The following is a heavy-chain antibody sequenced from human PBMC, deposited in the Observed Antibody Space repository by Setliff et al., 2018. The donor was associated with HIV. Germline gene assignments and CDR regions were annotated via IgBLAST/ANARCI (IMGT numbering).Heavy chain of an antibody. D-gene: IGHD2-15*01. V-gene: IGHV1-69*04. Sequence: SVKVSCKASGGTFSAYAVNWVRQAPGQGLEWMGRIISILGTPNYSHKFQGRVTITADKSTTTTYMELSSLRSDDTAIYYCARDFHVLGYCSADSCPYDASDVWGQGTMVT. CDR1: GGTFSAYA. CDR3: ARDFHVLGYCSADSCPYDASDV. CDR2: IISILGTP. J-gene: IGHJ3*01.